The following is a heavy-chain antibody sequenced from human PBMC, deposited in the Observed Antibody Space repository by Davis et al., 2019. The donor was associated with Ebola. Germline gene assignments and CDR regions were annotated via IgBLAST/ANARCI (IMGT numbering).Heavy chain of an antibody. Sequence: ASVKVSCKASGYTFTSYAMHWVRQAPGQGLEWMGWINAGNGNTKYSQKFQGRVTITRDTSASTAYMDLSSLRSEDTALYYCARDGPRSYGSGWYYYYYGMDVWGQGTTVTVSS. V-gene: IGHV1-3*01. J-gene: IGHJ6*02. CDR2: INAGNGNT. D-gene: IGHD6-19*01. CDR1: GYTFTSYA. CDR3: ARDGPRSYGSGWYYYYYGMDV.